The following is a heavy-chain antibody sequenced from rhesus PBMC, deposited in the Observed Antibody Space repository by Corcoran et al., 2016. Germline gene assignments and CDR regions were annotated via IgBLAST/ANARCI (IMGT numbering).Heavy chain of an antibody. CDR3: ARLLGRFDY. V-gene: IGHV4-99*01. CDR2: ISGSSGST. D-gene: IGHD5-24*01. CDR1: GYSISSGYY. J-gene: IGHJ4*01. Sequence: QVQLQESGPGLVKPSETLSLTCAASGYSISSGYYWGWVRPPPGKGLEYIGYISGSSGSTYYNPSLKSRVTISKDTSKNQFSLKLSSVTAADTAVYYCARLLGRFDYWGQGVLVTVSS.